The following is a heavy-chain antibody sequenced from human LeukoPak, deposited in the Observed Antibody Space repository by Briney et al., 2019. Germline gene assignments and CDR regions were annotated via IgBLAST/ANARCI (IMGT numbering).Heavy chain of an antibody. J-gene: IGHJ4*02. V-gene: IGHV5-51*01. D-gene: IGHD2-21*02. CDR1: GYSFTSYW. Sequence: GESLKISCKGSGYSFTSYWIGWVRPMPGKGLEWMGIIYPGDSDTRYSPSFQGQVTISADKSISTAYLQWSSLKASDTAMYYCARDCGGDCYSAEDYFDYWGQGTLVTVSS. CDR3: ARDCGGDCYSAEDYFDY. CDR2: IYPGDSDT.